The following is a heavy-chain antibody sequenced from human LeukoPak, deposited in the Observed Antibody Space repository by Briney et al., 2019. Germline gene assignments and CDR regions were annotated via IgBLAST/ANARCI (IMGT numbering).Heavy chain of an antibody. V-gene: IGHV3-53*01. CDR2: IYSGGST. Sequence: GGSLRLSCAASGFTVSSNYMSWVRQAPGKGLEWVSVIYSGGSTYYADSVKGRFTISRDNSKNTLYLQMNSLRAEDTALYYCALEKDDSPDYWGQGTLITVSS. D-gene: IGHD3-22*01. CDR1: GFTVSSNY. J-gene: IGHJ4*02. CDR3: ALEKDDSPDY.